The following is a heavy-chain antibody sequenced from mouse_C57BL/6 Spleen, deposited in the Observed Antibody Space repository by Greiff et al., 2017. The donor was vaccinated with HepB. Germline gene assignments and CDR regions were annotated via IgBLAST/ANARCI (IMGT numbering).Heavy chain of an antibody. V-gene: IGHV1-54*01. J-gene: IGHJ3*01. CDR3: AREGAIYYYGSSQRCAY. D-gene: IGHD1-1*01. Sequence: QVQLQQSGAELVRPGTSVKVSCKASGYAFTNYLIEWVKQRPGQGLEWIGVINPGSGGTNYNEKFKGKATLTADKSSSTAYMQLSSLTSEDSAVYFCAREGAIYYYGSSQRCAYWGQGTLVTVSA. CDR2: INPGSGGT. CDR1: GYAFTNYL.